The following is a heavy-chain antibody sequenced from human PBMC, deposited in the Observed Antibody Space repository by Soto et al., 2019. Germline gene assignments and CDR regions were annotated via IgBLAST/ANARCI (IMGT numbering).Heavy chain of an antibody. J-gene: IGHJ4*02. Sequence: GASVKVSCKASGFTFTHSAMQWVRQARGQSLEWIGWIVVGSGNTNYAPKFQDRVIMTRNTSISTAYMELSSLRSEDTAVYYCARAYSSTWYEEGYWGQGTLVTVSS. V-gene: IGHV1-58*02. CDR2: IVVGSGNT. CDR1: GFTFTHSA. CDR3: ARAYSSTWYEEGY. D-gene: IGHD6-13*01.